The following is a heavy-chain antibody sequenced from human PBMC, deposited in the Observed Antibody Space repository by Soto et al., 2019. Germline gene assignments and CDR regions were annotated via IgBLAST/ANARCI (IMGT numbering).Heavy chain of an antibody. V-gene: IGHV4-31*03. CDR2: ILYSGST. J-gene: IGHJ6*02. D-gene: IGHD1-26*01. CDR1: GDAFSVDFYY. Sequence: QVQLQESGPGLVKPSQTLSLTCTVSGDAFSVDFYYWSWIRQLPGQGLEWIGYILYSGSTNYNPSLMSRVTISLDKAKKRFSLRLCAVTAADTAVYYCSRGTVRTRGEEEPLNYYGMDVWGQGTMVIVSS. CDR3: SRGTVRTRGEEEPLNYYGMDV.